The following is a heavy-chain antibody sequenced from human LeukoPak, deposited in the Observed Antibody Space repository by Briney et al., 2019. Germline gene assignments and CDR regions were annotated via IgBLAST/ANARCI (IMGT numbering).Heavy chain of an antibody. CDR2: IYYSRST. CDR3: ARQPDTAMVPFDY. Sequence: KPSETLSLTCTVSGGSISSSSYYWGWIRQPPGKGLEWIGSIYYSRSTYYNPSLKSRVTISVDTSKNQFSLKLSSMTAADTAVYYCARQPDTAMVPFDYWGQGTLVTVSS. V-gene: IGHV4-39*01. CDR1: GGSISSSSYY. J-gene: IGHJ4*02. D-gene: IGHD5-18*01.